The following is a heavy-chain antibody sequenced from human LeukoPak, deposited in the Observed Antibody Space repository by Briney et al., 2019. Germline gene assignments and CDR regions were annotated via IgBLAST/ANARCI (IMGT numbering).Heavy chain of an antibody. CDR2: IYTSGST. V-gene: IGHV4-4*07. CDR3: GYCSSTSCYEDY. D-gene: IGHD2-2*01. CDR1: GGSISSYY. Sequence: SETLSLTCTVSGGSISSYYWSWIRQPAGKGLEWIGRIYTSGSTNYNPSLKSRVTMSVDTSKNQFSLKLGSVTAADTAVYYCGYCSSTSCYEDYWGQGTLVTVSS. J-gene: IGHJ4*02.